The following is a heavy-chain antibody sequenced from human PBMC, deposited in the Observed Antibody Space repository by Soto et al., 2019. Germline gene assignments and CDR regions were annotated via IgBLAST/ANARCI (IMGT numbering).Heavy chain of an antibody. D-gene: IGHD6-19*01. Sequence: EVQLVESGGGLVQPGGSLRLSCAASRLIFSDYHMDWVRQAPGKGLEWVGRIRRKANSYTTEYAASVKGRFTISRDDSKNSLYLQMNSLKSEDTDVYYCAMLGGWSGGSSGMDVWGQGTTVTVSS. J-gene: IGHJ6*02. CDR3: AMLGGWSGGSSGMDV. V-gene: IGHV3-72*01. CDR2: IRRKANSYTT. CDR1: RLIFSDYH.